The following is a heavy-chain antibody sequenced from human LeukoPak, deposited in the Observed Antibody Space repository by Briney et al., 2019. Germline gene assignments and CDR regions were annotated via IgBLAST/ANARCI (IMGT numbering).Heavy chain of an antibody. CDR1: GFTFSRYS. J-gene: IGHJ4*02. D-gene: IGHD3-10*01. CDR2: ISSSSSTI. CDR3: AREYGSGSCFDF. Sequence: AGGSLRLSCAASGFTFSRYSMNWVRQAPGKGLEWVSYISSSSSTIDYADSVKGRFSISRDNAKNSLYLQMNSLRAEDTAVYYCAREYGSGSCFDFWGQGTLVTVSS. V-gene: IGHV3-48*01.